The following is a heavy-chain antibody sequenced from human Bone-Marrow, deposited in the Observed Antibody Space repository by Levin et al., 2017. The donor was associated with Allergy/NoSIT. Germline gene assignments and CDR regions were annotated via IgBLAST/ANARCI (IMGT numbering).Heavy chain of an antibody. Sequence: HPGGSRRLSCAASGFTVSSNYVSWVRQAPGKGLEWVSVIYTGGSTYYADSVKGRFTISRDNSKNTLFLQMNSLRAEDTAVYYCARGDRDFDYWGQGTLVTVSS. CDR3: ARGDRDFDY. J-gene: IGHJ4*02. D-gene: IGHD3-10*01. CDR2: IYTGGST. V-gene: IGHV3-66*02. CDR1: GFTVSSNY.